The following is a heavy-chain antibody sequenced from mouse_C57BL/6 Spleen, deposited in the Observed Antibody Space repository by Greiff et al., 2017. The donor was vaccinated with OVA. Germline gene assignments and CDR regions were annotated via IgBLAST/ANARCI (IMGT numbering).Heavy chain of an antibody. CDR2: IDPSDSYT. V-gene: IGHV1-59*01. D-gene: IGHD2-2*01. Sequence: VQLQQPGAELVRPGTSVTLSCKASGYTFTSSGMHWVKQRPGQGLEWIGVIDPSDSYTNYNQKFKGKATLTVDTSSSTAYMQLSSLTSEDSAVYYCARDGYDSDYWGQGTTLTVSS. CDR1: GYTFTSSG. CDR3: ARDGYDSDY. J-gene: IGHJ2*01.